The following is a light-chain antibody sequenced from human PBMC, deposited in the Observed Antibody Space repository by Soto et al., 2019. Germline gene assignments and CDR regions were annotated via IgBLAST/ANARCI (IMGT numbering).Light chain of an antibody. CDR1: QNIGNY. CDR3: QQTYITPMYT. J-gene: IGKJ2*01. V-gene: IGKV1-39*01. CDR2: AAS. Sequence: DIQMTQSPSTLSASVGASVTITCRASQNIGNYLNWYRQKPGKAPELLMFAASSLITGVPSRFSGSGSGTDFTLTIKGLQPEDFGTYYCQQTYITPMYTFGRGTKLESK.